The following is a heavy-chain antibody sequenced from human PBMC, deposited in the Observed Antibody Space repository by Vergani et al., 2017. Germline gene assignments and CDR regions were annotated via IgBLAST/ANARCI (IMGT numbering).Heavy chain of an antibody. J-gene: IGHJ5*02. CDR1: GGSISSGGYS. V-gene: IGHV4-30-2*01. Sequence: QLQLQESGSGLVKPSQTLSLTCAVSGGSISSGGYSWSWIRQPPGKGLEWIGYIYHRGSTYYNPSLKSRVTISVDRSKNQFSLKLSSVTAADTAVYYCARAPRYCSSTSCPTGGWFDPWGQGTLVTVSS. D-gene: IGHD2-2*01. CDR3: ARAPRYCSSTSCPTGGWFDP. CDR2: IYHRGST.